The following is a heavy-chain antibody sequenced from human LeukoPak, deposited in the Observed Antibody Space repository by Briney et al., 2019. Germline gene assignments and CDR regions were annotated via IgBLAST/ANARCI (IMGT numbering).Heavy chain of an antibody. V-gene: IGHV3-48*01. D-gene: IGHD3-16*01. J-gene: IGHJ4*02. CDR3: ARDPGITFGGPSSFDY. CDR1: GFTFSSYS. CDR2: ISSSSSTI. Sequence: GSLRLSCAASGFTFSSYSMNWVRQAPGKGLEWVSYISSSSSTIYYADSVKGRFTISRDNAKNSLYLQMNSLRAEDTAVYYCARDPGITFGGPSSFDYWGQGTLVTVSS.